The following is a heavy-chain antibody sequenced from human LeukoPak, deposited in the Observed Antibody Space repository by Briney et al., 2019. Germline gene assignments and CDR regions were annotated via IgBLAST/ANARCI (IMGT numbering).Heavy chain of an antibody. V-gene: IGHV1-2*06. Sequence: ASVKVSCTASGYTFTGYYIHWVRPAPGQGLEWMGRINPNNGGTNYAQKFQGRVTMTRDMSMSTAYMELSRLRSDDTAVYYCAGEDNSSGYRPFDIWGQGTMVTVPS. CDR3: AGEDNSSGYRPFDI. CDR2: INPNNGGT. J-gene: IGHJ3*02. CDR1: GYTFTGYY. D-gene: IGHD3-22*01.